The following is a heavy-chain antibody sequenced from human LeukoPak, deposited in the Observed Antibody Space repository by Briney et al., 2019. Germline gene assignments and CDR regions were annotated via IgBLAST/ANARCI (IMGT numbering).Heavy chain of an antibody. V-gene: IGHV3-48*01. CDR3: ARDYVYAFDY. CDR1: GFSFSSYS. CDR2: ISGDGNAK. J-gene: IGHJ4*02. Sequence: GGSLRLSRAHSGFSFSSYSINGVRQAPGKGLEWVSYISGDGNAKHYTDSVKGRFTISRDNAKNALYLQMNSLRAEDTAVYFCARDYVYAFDYWGQGTLVTVSS. D-gene: IGHD2/OR15-2a*01.